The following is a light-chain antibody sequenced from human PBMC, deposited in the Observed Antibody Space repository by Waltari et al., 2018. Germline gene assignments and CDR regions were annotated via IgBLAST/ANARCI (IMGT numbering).Light chain of an antibody. CDR2: RDA. CDR1: KLGDKY. CDR3: QAWDTGTAGVV. V-gene: IGLV3-1*01. Sequence: SYDLTQPPSVSVSPGQTASISCSGDKLGDKYISWFQHQPGQPPVLVIFRDAKRPSGIPERVSGSNSGNTATLTIGGTQAMDEADYYCQAWDTGTAGVVFGGGTKLTVL. J-gene: IGLJ2*01.